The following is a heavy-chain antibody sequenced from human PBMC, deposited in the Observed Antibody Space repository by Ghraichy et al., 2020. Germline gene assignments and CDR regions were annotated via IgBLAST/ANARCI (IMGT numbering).Heavy chain of an antibody. CDR3: ARGRGGWSGYYTPYYYYGMDV. J-gene: IGHJ6*02. CDR2: INHSGST. Sequence: SETLSLTCAVYGGSFSGYYWSWIRQPPGKGLEWIGEINHSGSTNYNPSLKSRVTISVDTSKNQFSLKLSSVTAADTAVYYCARGRGGWSGYYTPYYYYGMDVWGQGTTVTVSS. CDR1: GGSFSGYY. D-gene: IGHD3-3*01. V-gene: IGHV4-34*01.